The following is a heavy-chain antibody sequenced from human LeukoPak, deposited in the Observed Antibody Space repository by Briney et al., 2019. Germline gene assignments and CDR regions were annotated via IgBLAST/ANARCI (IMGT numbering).Heavy chain of an antibody. J-gene: IGHJ5*02. D-gene: IGHD2-2*01. CDR2: INPNSGSS. CDR3: ARLVGCGSTNCYSPDNWFDP. CDR1: GYPFNSHD. Sequence: ASVKVSCKASGYPFNSHDINWVRQATGHGLEWMGWINPNSGSSDSAQKFQGRVTMTADTSIGTAYMELNNLRSEDTAVYYCARLVGCGSTNCYSPDNWFDPWGQGTLVTVSS. V-gene: IGHV1-8*01.